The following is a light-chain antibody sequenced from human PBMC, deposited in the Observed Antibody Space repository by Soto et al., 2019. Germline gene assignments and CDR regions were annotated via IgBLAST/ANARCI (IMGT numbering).Light chain of an antibody. CDR2: DAS. V-gene: IGKV3-11*01. Sequence: EIVLTHSPATLSFSPGEISTLSCRASQSVSSYLAWYQHKPGQAPRLLIYDASNRATGIPDRFSGSGSGTDFTLTISSLEPEDFAAYYCQHFGGSLPVTFGQGTRLEIK. CDR1: QSVSSY. CDR3: QHFGGSLPVT. J-gene: IGKJ5*01.